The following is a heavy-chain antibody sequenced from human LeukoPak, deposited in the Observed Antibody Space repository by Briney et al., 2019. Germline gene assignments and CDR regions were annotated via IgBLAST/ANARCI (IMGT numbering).Heavy chain of an antibody. V-gene: IGHV3-23*01. J-gene: IGHJ4*02. D-gene: IGHD5-18*01. Sequence: PGGSLRLSCAASGFTFSNYAMSWVRQAPGKGLEWVSVISGGGGSTYYADSVKGQFTIFRDNSKNAVYLQMNSLRADDTAVYYCAKGDTGMVRRYYFDYWGQGTLVTVSS. CDR1: GFTFSNYA. CDR2: ISGGGGST. CDR3: AKGDTGMVRRYYFDY.